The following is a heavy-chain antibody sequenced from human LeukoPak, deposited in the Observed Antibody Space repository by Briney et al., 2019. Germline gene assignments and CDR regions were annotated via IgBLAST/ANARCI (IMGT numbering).Heavy chain of an antibody. CDR2: ISAYNGNT. V-gene: IGHV1-18*01. CDR3: ARFPVDYDSSGVHAFDI. J-gene: IGHJ3*02. CDR1: GYTFTSYG. Sequence: GASVKVSCKASGYTFTSYGISWVRQAPGQGLEWRGWISAYNGNTNYAQKLQGRVTMTTDTSTSTAYMELRSLRSDDTAVYYCARFPVDYDSSGVHAFDIWGQGTMVTVSS. D-gene: IGHD3-22*01.